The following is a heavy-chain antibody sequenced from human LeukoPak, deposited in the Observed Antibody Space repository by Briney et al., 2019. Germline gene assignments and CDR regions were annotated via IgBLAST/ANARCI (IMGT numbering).Heavy chain of an antibody. V-gene: IGHV3-33*01. D-gene: IGHD2-21*01. CDR2: IWYDGSNK. CDR3: ARVVGDTGYYFDP. J-gene: IGHJ4*02. Sequence: GGSLRLSCAAPGFTFSSFGMHWVRQAPGKGLEWVAVIWYDGSNKYYADSVKGRFTISRDDARNSLYLQMNSLRAEDTAVYYCARVVGDTGYYFDPWGQGTLVTVSS. CDR1: GFTFSSFG.